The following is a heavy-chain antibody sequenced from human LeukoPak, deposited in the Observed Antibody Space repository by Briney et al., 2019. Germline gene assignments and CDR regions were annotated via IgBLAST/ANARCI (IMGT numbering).Heavy chain of an antibody. V-gene: IGHV3-23*01. D-gene: IGHD3-9*01. CDR1: GFTFSSYG. J-gene: IGHJ4*02. CDR2: ISGSGGST. CDR3: AKGPRITGYFFDY. Sequence: GGSLRLSCAASGFTFSSYGMSWVRQAPGKGLEWVSAISGSGGSTYYADSVKGRFTISRDNSKNTLYLQMNSLRAEDTAVYYCAKGPRITGYFFDYWGQGTLVTVSS.